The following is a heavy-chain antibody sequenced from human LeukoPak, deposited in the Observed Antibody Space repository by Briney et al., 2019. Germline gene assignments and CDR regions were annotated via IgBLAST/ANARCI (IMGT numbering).Heavy chain of an antibody. CDR3: ARARMIVVVIPITNWFDP. CDR2: IYHSGST. J-gene: IGHJ5*02. V-gene: IGHV4-38-2*02. D-gene: IGHD3-22*01. CDR1: GYSISSGYY. Sequence: SETLSLTCTVSGYSISSGYYWGWIRQPPGKGLEWIGSIYHSGSTYYNPSLKSRVTISVDTSKNQFSLKLSSVTAADTAVYYCARARMIVVVIPITNWFDPWGQGTLVTVSS.